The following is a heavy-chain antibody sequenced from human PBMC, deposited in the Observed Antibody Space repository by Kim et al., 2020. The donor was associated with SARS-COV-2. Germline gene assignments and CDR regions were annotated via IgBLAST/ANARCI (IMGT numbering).Heavy chain of an antibody. CDR2: T. V-gene: IGHV3-23*01. Sequence: TYYADSVKGRFTISRDNSKNTLYLQMNSLRAEATALYYCAKPPYSSSWYAWGQGTLVTVSS. J-gene: IGHJ4*02. D-gene: IGHD6-13*01. CDR3: AKPPYSSSWYA.